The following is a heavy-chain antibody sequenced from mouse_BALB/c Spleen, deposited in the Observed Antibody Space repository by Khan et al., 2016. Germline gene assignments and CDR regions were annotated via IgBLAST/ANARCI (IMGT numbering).Heavy chain of an antibody. CDR3: ERWLLEFPEYFDY. CDR1: GYSITSDYA. V-gene: IGHV3-2*02. Sequence: EVQLQESGPGLVKPSQSLSLTCTVTGYSITSDYAWNWIRQFPGNQLEWMGYISYSGSTTYTPSLKSRISITRDTSKNQFFLQLNSVTTEDTATSDSERWLLEFPEYFDYWGQGTTLTVSA. CDR2: ISYSGST. D-gene: IGHD2-12*01. J-gene: IGHJ2*01.